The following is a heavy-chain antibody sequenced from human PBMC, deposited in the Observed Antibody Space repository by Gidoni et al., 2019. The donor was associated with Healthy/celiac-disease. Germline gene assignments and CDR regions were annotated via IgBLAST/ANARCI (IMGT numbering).Heavy chain of an antibody. D-gene: IGHD1-26*01. Sequence: EVQLLESGGGVVQPGGSLRLSCAAYGFTFSSYGMSWVRKAPGKGLEWVSAISGSGVSTYYADSVKGRFTISRDNSKNTLYLQMNSLRAEDTAVYYCAKLKWELRGGAFDIWGQGTMVTVSS. V-gene: IGHV3-23*01. CDR2: ISGSGVST. CDR1: GFTFSSYG. J-gene: IGHJ3*02. CDR3: AKLKWELRGGAFDI.